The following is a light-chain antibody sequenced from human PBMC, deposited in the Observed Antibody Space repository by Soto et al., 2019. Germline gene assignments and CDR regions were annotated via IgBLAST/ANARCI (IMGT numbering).Light chain of an antibody. CDR1: QSVYSN. V-gene: IGKV3-15*01. CDR3: QQYNNWPIT. J-gene: IGKJ5*01. Sequence: EVVMTQSPSTLSVSPGRRSTLACRASQSVYSNLAWYQEKHGQAPRPIIYGASTRATGIAARFSGSGYGTEFTLTISSLQSEDFAVYYCQQYNNWPITFGQGTRLEIK. CDR2: GAS.